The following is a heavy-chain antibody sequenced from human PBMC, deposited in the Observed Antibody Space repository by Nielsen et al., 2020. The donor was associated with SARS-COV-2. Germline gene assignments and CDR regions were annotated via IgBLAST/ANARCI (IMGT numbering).Heavy chain of an antibody. CDR2: IWYDGSNK. V-gene: IGHV3-33*01. J-gene: IGHJ4*02. D-gene: IGHD1-26*01. CDR1: GFTFSSYG. CDR3: AREKAYSGSFDY. Sequence: GESLKISCAASGFTFSSYGMHWVRQAPGKGLEWVAVIWYDGSNKYYADSVKGRLTISRDNSKNTLYLQMNSLRAEDTAVYYCAREKAYSGSFDYWGQGTLVTVSS.